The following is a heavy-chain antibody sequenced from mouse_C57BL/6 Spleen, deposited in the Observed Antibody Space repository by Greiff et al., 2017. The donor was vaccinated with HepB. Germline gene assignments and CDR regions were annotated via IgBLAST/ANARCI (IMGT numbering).Heavy chain of an antibody. CDR1: GYTFTSYW. Sequence: QVQLQQPGAELVRPGTSVKLSCKASGYTFTSYWMHWVKQRPGQGLEWIGVIDPSDSYTNYNQKFKGKATLTVDTSSSTAYIQLSSLTSEDSAVYYCARRGDYDVLAYWGQGTLVTVSA. V-gene: IGHV1-59*01. D-gene: IGHD2-4*01. CDR3: ARRGDYDVLAY. CDR2: IDPSDSYT. J-gene: IGHJ3*01.